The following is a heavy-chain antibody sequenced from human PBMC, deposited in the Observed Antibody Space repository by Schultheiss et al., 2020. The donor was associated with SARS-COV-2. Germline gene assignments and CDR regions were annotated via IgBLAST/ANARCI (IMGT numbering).Heavy chain of an antibody. CDR1: GGSISSYY. CDR2: IYYSGST. J-gene: IGHJ6*03. Sequence: SETLSLTCTVSGGSISSYYWSWIRQPPGKGLEWIGYIYYSGSTYYNPSLKSRVTISVDTSKNQFSLKLSSVTAADTAVYYCARAGYYYYYMDVWGKGTTVTVSS. V-gene: IGHV4-59*12. CDR3: ARAGYYYYYMDV.